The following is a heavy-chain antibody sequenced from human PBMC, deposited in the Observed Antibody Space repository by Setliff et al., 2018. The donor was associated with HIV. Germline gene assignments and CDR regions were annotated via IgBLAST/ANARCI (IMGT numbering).Heavy chain of an antibody. CDR2: IYYSGST. CDR3: ARAPPGIQNDAFDV. J-gene: IGHJ3*01. V-gene: IGHV4-4*02. CDR1: GGSISSSNW. Sequence: SETLSLTCAVSGGSISSSNWWSWVRQPPGKGLEWIGSIYYSGSTYYNPSLKSRVTISVDTSRDQFSLQLTSVTAADTAVYYCARAPPGIQNDAFDVWGQGTMVTVSS.